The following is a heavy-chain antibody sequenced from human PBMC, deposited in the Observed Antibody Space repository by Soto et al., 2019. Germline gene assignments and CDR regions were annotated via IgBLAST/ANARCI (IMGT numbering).Heavy chain of an antibody. CDR3: ARDHSSLWFGEPTREFDY. V-gene: IGHV3-48*01. D-gene: IGHD3-10*01. CDR2: ISSSSSTI. CDR1: GFTFSSYS. J-gene: IGHJ4*02. Sequence: EVQLVESGGGLVQPGGSLRLSCAASGFTFSSYSMNWVRQAPGKGLEWVSYISSSSSTIYYADSVKGRFTISRDNAKNSLSLQMNILRAEDTAGYYCARDHSSLWFGEPTREFDYWGQGTLVTVSS.